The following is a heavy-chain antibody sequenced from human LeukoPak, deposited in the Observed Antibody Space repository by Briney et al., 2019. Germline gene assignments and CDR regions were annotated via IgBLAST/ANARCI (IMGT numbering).Heavy chain of an antibody. J-gene: IGHJ3*02. CDR2: MNHSGSA. CDR3: AGGQWELLGVAFDI. Sequence: SETLSLTCAVYGGSFSGYYWTWIRQPPGKGLEWIGEMNHSGSANYNPSLKSRVTISVDTSKNQFSLKLSSVTAADTAVYYCAGGQWELLGVAFDIWGQGTMVTVSS. V-gene: IGHV4-34*01. CDR1: GGSFSGYY. D-gene: IGHD1-26*01.